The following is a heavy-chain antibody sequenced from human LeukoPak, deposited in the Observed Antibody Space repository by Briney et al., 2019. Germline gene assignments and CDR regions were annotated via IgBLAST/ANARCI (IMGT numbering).Heavy chain of an antibody. D-gene: IGHD3-10*01. Sequence: GGSLRLSCAASGFTFSSYAMSWVRQAPGKGLEWVSTISGSGAGTYYADSVKGRFTISRDNPKNTLYLQMNSLRAEDTAIYYCAKGTRGSGTSYNDDSWGQGTLVTVSS. J-gene: IGHJ4*02. CDR3: AKGTRGSGTSYNDDS. V-gene: IGHV3-23*01. CDR2: ISGSGAGT. CDR1: GFTFSSYA.